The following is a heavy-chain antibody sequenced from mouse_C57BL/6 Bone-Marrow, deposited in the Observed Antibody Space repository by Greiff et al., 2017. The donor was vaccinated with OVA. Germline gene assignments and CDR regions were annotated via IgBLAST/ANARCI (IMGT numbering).Heavy chain of an antibody. D-gene: IGHD2-1*01. Sequence: QVQLQQSGAELARPGASVKLSCKASGYTFTSYGISWVKQRTGQGLEWIGEIYPRSGNTYYNEKFKGKATLTADKSSSTAYMELRSLTSEDSAVYFCARWRSLLREFDYWGQGTTLTVSS. CDR2: IYPRSGNT. CDR1: GYTFTSYG. CDR3: ARWRSLLREFDY. J-gene: IGHJ2*01. V-gene: IGHV1-81*01.